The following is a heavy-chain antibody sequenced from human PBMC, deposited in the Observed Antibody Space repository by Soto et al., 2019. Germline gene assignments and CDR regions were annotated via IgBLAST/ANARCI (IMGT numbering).Heavy chain of an antibody. D-gene: IGHD2-2*01. V-gene: IGHV3-30-3*01. Sequence: QVQLVESGGGVVQPGRSLRLSCAASGFTFSSYAMHWVRQAPGKGLEWVAVISYDGSNKYYADSVKGRFTISRDNSKNTLYLQMNSLRAEDTAVYYCARDMGYCSSTSCSIDSGGMDVWGQGTMVTVSS. CDR3: ARDMGYCSSTSCSIDSGGMDV. J-gene: IGHJ6*02. CDR2: ISYDGSNK. CDR1: GFTFSSYA.